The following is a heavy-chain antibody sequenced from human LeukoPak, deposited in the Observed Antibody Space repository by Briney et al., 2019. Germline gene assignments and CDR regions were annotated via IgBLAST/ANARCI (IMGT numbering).Heavy chain of an antibody. V-gene: IGHV5-51*01. CDR3: ARLGGSAYCVSTTCHFDY. D-gene: IGHD2-2*01. CDR1: GYRFTSYW. J-gene: IGHJ4*02. Sequence: GESLKISCQGSGYRFTSYWIGWVRQMPGKGLEWMGIIYTGDSNTKYSPSFQGHVTISVDKSISTAYLQWSSLKASDTAMYYCARLGGSAYCVSTTCHFDYWGQGTQVTVSS. CDR2: IYTGDSNT.